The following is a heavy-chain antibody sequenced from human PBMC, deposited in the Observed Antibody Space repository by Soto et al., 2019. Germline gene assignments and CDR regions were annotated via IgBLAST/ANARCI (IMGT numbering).Heavy chain of an antibody. CDR1: GFTFSSYW. CDR2: IKQDGSEK. D-gene: IGHD3-22*01. CDR3: ARDLTPAKDYYDSSGSKGYFDY. Sequence: GSLRLSCAASGFTFSSYWMSWVRQAPGKGLEWVANIKQDGSEKYYVDSVKGRFTISRDNAKNSLYPQMNSLRAEDTAGYYCARDLTPAKDYYDSSGSKGYFDYWGQGTLVTVSS. J-gene: IGHJ4*02. V-gene: IGHV3-7*01.